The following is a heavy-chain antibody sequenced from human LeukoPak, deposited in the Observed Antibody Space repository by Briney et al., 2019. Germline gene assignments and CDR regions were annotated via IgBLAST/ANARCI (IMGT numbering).Heavy chain of an antibody. CDR2: INPNSGGT. Sequence: GASVKVSCKASGYTFTGYYMHWVRQAPGQGLEWMGWINPNSGGTNYAQKFQGRVTITRNTSISTAYMELSSLRSEDTAVYYCARDGYSGYDYTLGDAFDIWGQGTMVTVSS. J-gene: IGHJ3*02. D-gene: IGHD5-12*01. CDR3: ARDGYSGYDYTLGDAFDI. CDR1: GYTFTGYY. V-gene: IGHV1-2*02.